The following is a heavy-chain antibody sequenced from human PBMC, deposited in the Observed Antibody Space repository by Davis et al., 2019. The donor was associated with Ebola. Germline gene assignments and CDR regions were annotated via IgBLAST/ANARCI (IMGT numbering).Heavy chain of an antibody. CDR3: ASDLNWVAY. Sequence: GESLKISCVVSRFSFNYYWMTWVRQAPGKGLEWVASIKPDGSEKFYVDSVKGRFTISRDNAKNSLSLQMSSLRVEDTAIYYCASDLNWVAYWGQGTLVTVSS. D-gene: IGHD3-16*01. CDR1: RFSFNYYW. V-gene: IGHV3-7*01. CDR2: IKPDGSEK. J-gene: IGHJ4*02.